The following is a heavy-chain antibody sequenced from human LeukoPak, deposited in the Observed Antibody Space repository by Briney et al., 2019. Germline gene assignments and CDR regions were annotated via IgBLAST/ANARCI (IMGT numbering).Heavy chain of an antibody. CDR1: GFTFSNYW. CDR2: IKEDGSDQ. Sequence: GGSLRLSCVGSGFTFSNYWLSWVRQAPGKGLEWVAHIKEDGSDQYYVDSVKGRFTVSRDNAKSSLYLQMNSLSAEETAVYYCVRGMAVAYWGQGTLVTVSS. CDR3: VRGMAVAY. D-gene: IGHD6-19*01. V-gene: IGHV3-7*01. J-gene: IGHJ4*02.